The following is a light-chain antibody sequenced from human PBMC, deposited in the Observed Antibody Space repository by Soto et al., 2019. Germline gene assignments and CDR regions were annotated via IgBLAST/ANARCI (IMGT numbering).Light chain of an antibody. CDR2: GAS. J-gene: IGKJ3*01. CDR3: LLFRGSPT. CDR1: QVVVTAY. V-gene: IGKV3-20*01. Sequence: EIVLTQSPGTLSLSPGERVTLSCRASQVVVTAYLHWYQHKPGQAPRLLISGASTRASGIPDRFSGSGVGTDFTLTINRLEPEDCAVYYCLLFRGSPTFGPGSRVHIK.